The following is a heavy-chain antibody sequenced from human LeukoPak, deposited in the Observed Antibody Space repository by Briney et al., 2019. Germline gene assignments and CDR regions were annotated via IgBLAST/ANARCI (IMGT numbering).Heavy chain of an antibody. CDR1: GFTFSSYA. Sequence: PGGSLRLSCAAPGFTFSSYAMHWVRQAPGKGLKWVAVISYDGSNKYYADSVKGRFTISRDNSKNTPYLQMNSLRAEDTAVYYCARGPYYGSGSYYNNIDCWGQGTLVTVSS. V-gene: IGHV3-30-3*01. D-gene: IGHD3-10*01. CDR2: ISYDGSNK. J-gene: IGHJ4*02. CDR3: ARGPYYGSGSYYNNIDC.